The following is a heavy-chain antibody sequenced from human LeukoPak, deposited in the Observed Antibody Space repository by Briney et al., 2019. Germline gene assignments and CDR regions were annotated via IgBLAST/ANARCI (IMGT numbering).Heavy chain of an antibody. V-gene: IGHV3-23*01. CDR1: GFTFSSYA. CDR2: ISGSGGST. Sequence: GGSLRLSCAASGFTFSSYAMSWVRQAPGKGLEWVSAISGSGGSTYYADSVKGRFTVSRDNSKNTLCLQMNSLRAEDTALYYCAKDMQWRRTENSGSFDYWGQGTLVTVSS. J-gene: IGHJ4*02. D-gene: IGHD6-19*01. CDR3: AKDMQWRRTENSGSFDY.